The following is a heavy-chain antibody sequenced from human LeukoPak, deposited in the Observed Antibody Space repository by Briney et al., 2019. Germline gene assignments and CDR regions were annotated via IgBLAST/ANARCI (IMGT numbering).Heavy chain of an antibody. CDR3: AKDVCTSPRCLLYSDS. D-gene: IGHD2-8*01. J-gene: IGHJ4*02. Sequence: GGSLRLSCATSGFAFSNYAMSWFRRAPGKGLEWVSGISGVNTYYADSVKGRFTISRDNSKNVLYVQMNRLRVEDTAVYFCAKDVCTSPRCLLYSDSWGQGTLVTVSS. CDR2: ISGVNT. V-gene: IGHV3-23*01. CDR1: GFAFSNYA.